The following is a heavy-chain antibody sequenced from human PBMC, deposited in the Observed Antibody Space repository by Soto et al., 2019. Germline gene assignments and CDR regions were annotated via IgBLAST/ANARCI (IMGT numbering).Heavy chain of an antibody. Sequence: EVQLVESGGGLVKPGGSLRLSCAASGFTLSSYSMMWVRQAPGKGLEWVSSISSTSSHIYYADSVKGRFTISRDNAKNSLYLQMTSLRAEDTAVYYCARGSTVTPTDYWGQGTLVTVSS. J-gene: IGHJ4*02. CDR3: ARGSTVTPTDY. V-gene: IGHV3-21*01. CDR2: ISSTSSHI. CDR1: GFTLSSYS. D-gene: IGHD4-17*01.